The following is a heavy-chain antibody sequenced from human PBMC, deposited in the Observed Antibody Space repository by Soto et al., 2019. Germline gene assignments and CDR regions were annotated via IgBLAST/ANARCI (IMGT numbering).Heavy chain of an antibody. J-gene: IGHJ4*02. CDR2: ISGSGGST. V-gene: IGHV3-23*01. Sequence: PGGSLRLSCAASGFTFSSYAMSWVRQAPGKGLEWVSAISGSGGSTYYADSVKGRFTISRDNSKNTLYLQMNSLRAEDTAVYYCTTYYDILTGEIDYWGQGTLVTVSS. CDR3: TTYYDILTGEIDY. D-gene: IGHD3-9*01. CDR1: GFTFSSYA.